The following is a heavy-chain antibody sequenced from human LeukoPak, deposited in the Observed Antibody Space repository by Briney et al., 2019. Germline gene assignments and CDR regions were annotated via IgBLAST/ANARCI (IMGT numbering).Heavy chain of an antibody. V-gene: IGHV4-4*02. D-gene: IGHD6-19*01. J-gene: IGHJ4*02. CDR2: IYHSGST. CDR1: GGSISSTNW. CDR3: ARDAAVAGTPVDDY. Sequence: SGTLSLTCTVSGGSISSTNWWSWVRQPPGKGLEWIGEIYHSGSTNYNPSLKSRVTISVDTSKNQFSLKLSSVTAADTAVYYCARDAAVAGTPVDDYWGQGTLVTVSS.